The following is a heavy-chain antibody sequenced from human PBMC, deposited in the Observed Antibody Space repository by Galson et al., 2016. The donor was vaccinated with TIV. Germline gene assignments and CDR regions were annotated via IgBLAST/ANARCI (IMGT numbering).Heavy chain of an antibody. D-gene: IGHD5-18*01. Sequence: SLRLSCAASGFSFGDFAIHWVRQAPGKGLEWVSGISSNSVYLGYADSVKGRFTISRDNAKNSLDLQMNSLRPEDTALYYCAKGRGYSYGYPQDYYYGMDVWGQGTAVTVSS. CDR1: GFSFGDFA. CDR3: AKGRGYSYGYPQDYYYGMDV. J-gene: IGHJ6*02. V-gene: IGHV3-9*01. CDR2: ISSNSVYL.